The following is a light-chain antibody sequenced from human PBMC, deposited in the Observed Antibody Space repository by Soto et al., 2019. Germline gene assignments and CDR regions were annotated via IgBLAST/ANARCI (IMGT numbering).Light chain of an antibody. V-gene: IGKV3-20*01. CDR1: QSVSSSY. CDR2: GAS. J-gene: IGKJ4*01. Sequence: EIVLTQSPGTLSLSPGERATLSCRASQSVSSSYLAWYKQKPGQAPRLLIYGASSRATGIPDRFSGSGSGTDFTLTISRLEPEDFAVYYFQQYGSSPLTFGGGTKVEIK. CDR3: QQYGSSPLT.